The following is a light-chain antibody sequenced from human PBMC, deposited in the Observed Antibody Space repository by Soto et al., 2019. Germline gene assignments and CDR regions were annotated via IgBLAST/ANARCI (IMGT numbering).Light chain of an antibody. CDR2: GAS. Sequence: EIVLTQSPGTLSLSPGERVTLSCRPSQSVSSSYLAWYQQKPGQAPRLLIYGASRRATGIPDRFSGSGSGTDFTLTISRLEPEDFAVYFCQQYGGSPQTFGQGTKLEIK. CDR3: QQYGGSPQT. CDR1: QSVSSSY. J-gene: IGKJ2*01. V-gene: IGKV3-20*01.